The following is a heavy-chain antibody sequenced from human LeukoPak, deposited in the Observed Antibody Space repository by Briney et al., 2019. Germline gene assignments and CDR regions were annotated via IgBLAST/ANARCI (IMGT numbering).Heavy chain of an antibody. J-gene: IGHJ4*02. D-gene: IGHD2-2*01. Sequence: SETLSLICTVSGGSISSSSYYWGWIRQPPGKGLEWIGSIYYSGSTYYNPSLKSRVTISVDTSKNQFSLKLSSVTAADTAVYYCASHPLPAAFSDYWGQGTLVTVSS. V-gene: IGHV4-39*01. CDR1: GGSISSSSYY. CDR3: ASHPLPAAFSDY. CDR2: IYYSGST.